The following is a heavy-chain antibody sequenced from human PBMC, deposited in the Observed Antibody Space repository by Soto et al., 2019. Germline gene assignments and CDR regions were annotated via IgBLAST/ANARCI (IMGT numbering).Heavy chain of an antibody. Sequence: GGSLRPSCAASGFTVSSNYMSWVRQAPGKGLEWVSVIYSGGSTYYADSVKGRFTISRDNSKNTLYLQMNSLRAEDTAVYYCARAGLLRNGMDVWGQGTTVTVSS. D-gene: IGHD3-16*01. CDR3: ARAGLLRNGMDV. CDR2: IYSGGST. CDR1: GFTVSSNY. V-gene: IGHV3-53*01. J-gene: IGHJ6*02.